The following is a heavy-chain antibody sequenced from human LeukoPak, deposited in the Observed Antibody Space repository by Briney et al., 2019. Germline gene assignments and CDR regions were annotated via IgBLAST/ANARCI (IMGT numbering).Heavy chain of an antibody. CDR3: ARDQYGSGSYYPSGFDY. Sequence: GASVKVSCKASGYTFTGYYMHWVRQAPGQGLEWMGWINPNSGGTNYAQKFQGRVNMTRDTSISTAYMELSRLRSDDTAVYYCARDQYGSGSYYPSGFDYWGQGTLVTVSS. V-gene: IGHV1-2*02. CDR2: INPNSGGT. J-gene: IGHJ4*02. D-gene: IGHD3-10*01. CDR1: GYTFTGYY.